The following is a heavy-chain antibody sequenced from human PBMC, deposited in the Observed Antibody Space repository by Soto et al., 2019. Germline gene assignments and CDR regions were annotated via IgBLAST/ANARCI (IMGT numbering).Heavy chain of an antibody. Sequence: QVQLVQSGAEVKEPGASVKVACKASGYTFTAYYVHWVRQAPGQGLEWMGWINPNSGGTNYAQKFQGEFTMTSDTSISTAYMELSSLRSDDTDVYYCARDRCTRDSCYARLDDWGQGTLVTVSS. D-gene: IGHD2-8*02. J-gene: IGHJ4*02. V-gene: IGHV1-2*02. CDR3: ARDRCTRDSCYARLDD. CDR1: GYTFTAYY. CDR2: INPNSGGT.